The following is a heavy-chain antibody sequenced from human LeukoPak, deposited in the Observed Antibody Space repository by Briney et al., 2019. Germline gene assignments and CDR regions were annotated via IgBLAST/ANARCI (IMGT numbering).Heavy chain of an antibody. V-gene: IGHV4-59*01. CDR3: ARRRGSMAEGQVEAVDAFDI. CDR2: VYYNGVT. D-gene: IGHD6-6*01. Sequence: SETLSLTCTVSIDSFSSYYWNWIRQPPGKGLEWIGYVYYNGVTNYNPSLKSRVSISVDTSKNQFSLKLNSVTAADTAIYYCARRRGSMAEGQVEAVDAFDIWGQGTMVTVSS. CDR1: IDSFSSYY. J-gene: IGHJ3*02.